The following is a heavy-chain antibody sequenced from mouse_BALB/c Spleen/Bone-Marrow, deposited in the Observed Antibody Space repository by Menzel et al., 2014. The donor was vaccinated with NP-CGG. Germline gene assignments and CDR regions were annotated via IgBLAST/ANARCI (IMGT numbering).Heavy chain of an antibody. J-gene: IGHJ2*01. CDR1: GFTFSSFG. V-gene: IGHV5-17*02. CDR2: ISSGSSTF. CDR3: ARXXXXXXXVDY. Sequence: EVKLQESGGGLVQPGGSRKLSCAASGFTFSSFGMHWIRQAPEKGLEWVAYISSGSSTFYYADTVKGRFTVSRDNPKNPLFLQMTGLRSEDTAMYYCARXXXXXXXVDYWGQGTTLTVSS.